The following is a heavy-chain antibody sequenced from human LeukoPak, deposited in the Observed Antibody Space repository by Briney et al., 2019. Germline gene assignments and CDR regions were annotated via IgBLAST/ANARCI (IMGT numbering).Heavy chain of an antibody. J-gene: IGHJ4*02. Sequence: GGSLRLSCAASGFTFSTAWMSWVRQAPGKGLEWVGRIKSKNVGGTTEFTAPVKGRFTISRDDSKNTVYLQMNSLRTEDTAVYYCITEYYGSAMYWGQGALVTVSS. V-gene: IGHV3-15*01. CDR1: GFTFSTAW. CDR2: IKSKNVGGTT. D-gene: IGHD3-10*01. CDR3: ITEYYGSAMY.